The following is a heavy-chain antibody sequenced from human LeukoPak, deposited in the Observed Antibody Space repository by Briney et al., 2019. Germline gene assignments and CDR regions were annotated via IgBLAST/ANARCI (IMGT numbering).Heavy chain of an antibody. J-gene: IGHJ4*02. V-gene: IGHV3-11*01. Sequence: GGSLRLSCAASGFTFSDYYMSWIRQAPGKGLEWVSYISSSGSTIYYADSVKGRFTISRDNAKNSLYLHMNSLRAEDTAVYYCARDRTTPAEISWGQGTLVTVSS. CDR1: GFTFSDYY. D-gene: IGHD5-24*01. CDR3: ARDRTTPAEIS. CDR2: ISSSGSTI.